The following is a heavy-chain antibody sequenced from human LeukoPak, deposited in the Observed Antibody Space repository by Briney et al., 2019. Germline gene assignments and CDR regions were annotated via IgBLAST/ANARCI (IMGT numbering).Heavy chain of an antibody. V-gene: IGHV3-7*01. Sequence: PGGSLRLSCAASGFTFSSYWMSWVRQAPGKGLEWVANIKQDGSEKYYVDSVKGRFTISRDNAKNSLYLQMNSLRAEDTAVYYCAKGGGIGAPVAFLDYWGQGTLVTVSS. J-gene: IGHJ4*02. CDR1: GFTFSSYW. CDR2: IKQDGSEK. D-gene: IGHD4-23*01. CDR3: AKGGGIGAPVAFLDY.